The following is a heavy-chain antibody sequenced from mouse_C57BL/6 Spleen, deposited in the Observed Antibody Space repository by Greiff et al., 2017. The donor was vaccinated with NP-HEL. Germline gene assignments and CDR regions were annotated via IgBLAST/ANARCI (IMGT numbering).Heavy chain of an antibody. Sequence: QVQLQQSGPELVKPGASVKISCTASGYAFSSSWMNWVKQRPGKGLEWIGRIYPGDGDTNYNGKFKGKATMTADKSSNTAYMQLSSLTSEDSAVYYCARNPYGYDGPLAYWGQGTLVTVSA. CDR2: IYPGDGDT. J-gene: IGHJ3*01. CDR3: ARNPYGYDGPLAY. CDR1: GYAFSSSW. V-gene: IGHV1-82*01. D-gene: IGHD2-2*01.